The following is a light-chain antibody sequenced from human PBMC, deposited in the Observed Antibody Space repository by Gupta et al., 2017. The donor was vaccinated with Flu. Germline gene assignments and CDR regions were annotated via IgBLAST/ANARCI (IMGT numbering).Light chain of an antibody. J-gene: IGLJ3*02. CDR2: KNS. V-gene: IGLV1-47*01. CDR1: STNIGTNY. CDR3: AAWDDSLSGWV. Sequence: QSVLTQPPSVSGTPGQSLTISCSGGSTNIGTNYVYWYQQLPGTAPKLLVYKNSERPSGVPDRFSGSKFGTSASLAVSGLRPEDEGHYHCAAWDDSLSGWVFGGGTRLTVL.